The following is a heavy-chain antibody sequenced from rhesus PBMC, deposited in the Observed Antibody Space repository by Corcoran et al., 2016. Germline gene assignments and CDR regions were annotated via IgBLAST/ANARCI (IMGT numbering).Heavy chain of an antibody. D-gene: IGHD6-13*01. CDR1: GGSITGYYY. CDR3: AREAAGLGY. Sequence: QLQLQASGPGLVKPSETLSVTCAVSGGSITGYYYLGWIRQAPGKGLEWIGNIDGNSASTNYNPSLKNRVTISKDTSKNQFSLKLSSVTAADTAVYYCAREAAGLGYWGQGVLVTVSS. V-gene: IGHV4-143*01. J-gene: IGHJ4*01. CDR2: IDGNSAST.